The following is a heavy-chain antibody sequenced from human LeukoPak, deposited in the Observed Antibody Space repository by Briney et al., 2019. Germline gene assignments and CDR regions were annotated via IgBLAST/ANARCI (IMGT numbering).Heavy chain of an antibody. CDR3: AKDSRPTIAVAGFDY. J-gene: IGHJ4*02. CDR2: ISGSGSTT. D-gene: IGHD6-19*01. V-gene: IGHV3-23*01. Sequence: GGSLRPSCAASGFTFSSYAMSWVRQAPGKGLEWVSGISGSGSTTYYADSVKGRFTISRDNSKNALYLQMNNLRGEDTAVYFCAKDSRPTIAVAGFDYWGQGTLVTVSS. CDR1: GFTFSSYA.